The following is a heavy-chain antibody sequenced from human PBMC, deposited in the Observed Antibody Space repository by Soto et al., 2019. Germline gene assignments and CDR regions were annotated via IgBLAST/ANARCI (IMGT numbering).Heavy chain of an antibody. J-gene: IGHJ4*02. CDR1: GYTYTSYG. D-gene: IGHD1-1*01. CDR3: ARGRYGDY. V-gene: IGHV1-18*01. Sequence: QVHLVQSGAEVKKPGASVKVSCKGSGYTYTSYGITWVRQAPGQGLEWMGWISAHNGNTDYAQRLQGRVTVTRDTSTSTAYMELRSLRSDDTAVYYCARGRYGDYWGQGALVTVSS. CDR2: ISAHNGNT.